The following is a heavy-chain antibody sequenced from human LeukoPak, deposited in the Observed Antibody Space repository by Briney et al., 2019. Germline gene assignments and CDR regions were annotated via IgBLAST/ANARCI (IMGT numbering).Heavy chain of an antibody. CDR1: GGSFSGYY. V-gene: IGHV4-34*01. Sequence: PSETLSLTCAVYGGSFSGYYWSWIRQPPGKGLEWIGEINHSGSTNYNPSLKSRVTISVDTSKNQFPLKLSSVTAADTAVYYCARPIYDSSGYNNWGQGTMVTVSS. J-gene: IGHJ3*01. CDR2: INHSGST. D-gene: IGHD3-22*01. CDR3: ARPIYDSSGYNN.